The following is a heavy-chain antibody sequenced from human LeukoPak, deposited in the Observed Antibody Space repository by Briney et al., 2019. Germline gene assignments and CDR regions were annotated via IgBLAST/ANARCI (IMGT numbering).Heavy chain of an antibody. V-gene: IGHV3-30*18. CDR1: GFTFSGYD. Sequence: GRSLRLSCVASGFTFSGYDIHCVRQAPGKGLEWGTLISYDGSNKYYADSVKGRFTISRDNPKNTLYLQMNSLRGEDTAVYYCAKGGPGAGNWFDLWGQGTLVTVSS. CDR3: AKGGPGAGNWFDL. J-gene: IGHJ5*02. D-gene: IGHD4/OR15-4a*01. CDR2: ISYDGSNK.